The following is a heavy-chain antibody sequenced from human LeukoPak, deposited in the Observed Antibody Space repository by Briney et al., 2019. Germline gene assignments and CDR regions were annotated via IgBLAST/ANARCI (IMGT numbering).Heavy chain of an antibody. CDR3: ARGHSYNWFDP. J-gene: IGHJ5*02. D-gene: IGHD5-18*01. V-gene: IGHV1-8*01. CDR1: GYTFTSYD. CDR2: LNPNSGTT. Sequence: ASVKVSCKASGYTFTSYDINWVRQATGQGLEWMGWLNPNSGTTGYAQKFQGRVSMTRNTSISTAYMELSSLRSEDTAVYYCARGHSYNWFDPWGQGTLVTVSS.